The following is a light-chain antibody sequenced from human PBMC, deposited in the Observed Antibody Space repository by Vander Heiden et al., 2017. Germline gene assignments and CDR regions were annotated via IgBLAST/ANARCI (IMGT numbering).Light chain of an antibody. CDR3: ATWEDSLSGVL. Sequence: SVLPPPPTVSGTPGQRVTLSCSGRISNIESTFVHWYQPVPGTPPQLLIYPTNPRPSAVPDRFCGSKSGTSASRAISGLRSEDEAEYYCATWEDSLSGVLFGGGTKVTVL. V-gene: IGLV1-47*01. J-gene: IGLJ2*01. CDR1: ISNIESTF. CDR2: PTN.